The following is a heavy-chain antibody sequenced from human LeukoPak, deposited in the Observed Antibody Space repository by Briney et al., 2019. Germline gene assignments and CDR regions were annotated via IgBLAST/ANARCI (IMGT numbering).Heavy chain of an antibody. V-gene: IGHV4-31*03. D-gene: IGHD3-9*01. CDR1: GGSISSGGYY. CDR2: INHSGST. J-gene: IGHJ4*02. Sequence: PSQTLSLTCTVSGGSISSGGYYWSWIRQHPGKGLEWIGEINHSGSTNYNPSLKSRVTISVDTSKNQFSLKLSSVTAADTAVYYCARDLFDHEGDYWGQGTLVTVSS. CDR3: ARDLFDHEGDY.